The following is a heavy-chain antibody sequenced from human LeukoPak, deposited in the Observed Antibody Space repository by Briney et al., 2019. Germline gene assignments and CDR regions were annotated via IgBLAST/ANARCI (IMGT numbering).Heavy chain of an antibody. V-gene: IGHV4-59*01. D-gene: IGHD3-22*01. CDR1: GGPISSYY. CDR2: IYYSGST. J-gene: IGHJ4*02. Sequence: SETLSLTCTVSGGPISSYYWSWIRQPPGKGLEWIGYIYYSGSTNYNPSLKSRVTISVDTSKNQFSLKLSSVTAADTAVYYCARGSMVNYFDSSGYYNYWGQGALVTVSS. CDR3: ARGSMVNYFDSSGYYNY.